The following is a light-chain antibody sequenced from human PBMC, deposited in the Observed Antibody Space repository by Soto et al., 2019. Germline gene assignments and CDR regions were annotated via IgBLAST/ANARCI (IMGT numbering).Light chain of an antibody. CDR3: SSFTGGSTLVV. J-gene: IGLJ1*01. Sequence: QSVLTQPASVSGSPGQSITISCTGTSSVVGGYNYVSWYQQHPGKAPKLMIYDVSNRPSGVSNRFSGSKSGNTASLTISGLQAEDEADYYCSSFTGGSTLVVFGTGTKLTVL. CDR1: SSVVGGYNY. V-gene: IGLV2-14*03. CDR2: DVS.